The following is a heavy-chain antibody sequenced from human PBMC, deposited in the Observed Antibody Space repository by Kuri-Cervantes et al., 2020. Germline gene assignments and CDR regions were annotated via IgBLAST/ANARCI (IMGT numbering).Heavy chain of an antibody. V-gene: IGHV3-9*01. CDR2: ISWNSNKI. CDR1: GFTFDDYA. Sequence: GGSLRLSCVASGFTFDDYAMHWVRQVPGKGLEWVSGISWNSNKIGYADSVKGRFTISRDNAKNSLYLQMNSLRAEDTALYYCAKGVVVTRYGMDVWGQGTTVTVSS. D-gene: IGHD3-22*01. J-gene: IGHJ6*02. CDR3: AKGVVVTRYGMDV.